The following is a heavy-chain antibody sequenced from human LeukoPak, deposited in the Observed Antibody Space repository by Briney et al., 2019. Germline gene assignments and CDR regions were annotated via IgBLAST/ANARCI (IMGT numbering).Heavy chain of an antibody. CDR3: ASGRSAVGHFDS. Sequence: SETLSLTCAGYGGSFSGYCWSWIRQPPGKGLEWIGEINHSGSTNYNPSLKSRVTISVDTSKNQFSLKLSSVTAADTAVYYCASGRSAVGHFDSWGQGTLVTVSS. CDR1: GGSFSGYC. D-gene: IGHD4-23*01. J-gene: IGHJ4*02. V-gene: IGHV4-34*01. CDR2: INHSGST.